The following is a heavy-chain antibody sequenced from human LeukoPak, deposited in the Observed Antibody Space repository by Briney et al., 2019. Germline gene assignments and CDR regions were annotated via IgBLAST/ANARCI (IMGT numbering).Heavy chain of an antibody. CDR2: LSSGDST. J-gene: IGHJ4*02. CDR1: GFTFRSYG. V-gene: IGHV3-48*01. D-gene: IGHD5-24*01. CDR3: ARVRRWLQFADYFDY. Sequence: GGSLRLSCVASGFTFRSYGMSWVRQAPGKGLEWVSSLSSGDSTYYADSVKGRFTISRDNAKNSLYLQMNSLRAEDTAVYYCARVRRWLQFADYFDYWGQGTLVTVSS.